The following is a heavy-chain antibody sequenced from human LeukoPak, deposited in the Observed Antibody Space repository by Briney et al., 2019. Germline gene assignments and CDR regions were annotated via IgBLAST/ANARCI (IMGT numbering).Heavy chain of an antibody. Sequence: GGSLRLSCVVSGFTFSESWMSWVRQAPGKGLGWVASLNLDGSDKYYVDSVKGRFTISRDNAKDSLYLQMDSLRVEDTAVYYCAKGKRYPDYWGQGTLVTVSS. J-gene: IGHJ4*02. CDR3: AKGKRYPDY. CDR2: LNLDGSDK. CDR1: GFTFSESW. V-gene: IGHV3-7*03. D-gene: IGHD1-1*01.